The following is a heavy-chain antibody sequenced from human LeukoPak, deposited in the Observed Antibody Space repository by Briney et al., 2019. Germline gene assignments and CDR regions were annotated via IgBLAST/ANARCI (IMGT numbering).Heavy chain of an antibody. CDR2: IYSGGYT. J-gene: IGHJ3*02. Sequence: GGSLRLSCAASGFTVSSNYISWVRPAPGKGLEWVSVIYSGGYTYYADSVKRRFTISRDNSKTTLYLQMNSLRAEDTAVYYCARDRGCGDCYPPANDAFDIWGQGTMVTVSS. CDR1: GFTVSSNY. D-gene: IGHD2-21*02. CDR3: ARDRGCGDCYPPANDAFDI. V-gene: IGHV3-66*01.